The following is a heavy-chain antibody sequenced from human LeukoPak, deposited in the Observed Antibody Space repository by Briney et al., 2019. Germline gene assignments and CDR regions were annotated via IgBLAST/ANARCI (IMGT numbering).Heavy chain of an antibody. Sequence: ASVKVSCKASGYTFTSYGISWVRQAPGQGLEWMGWISAYNGNTNYAQKLQGRVTMTTDTSTSTAYMELRSLRSEDTAVYYCATIVDSYGHLGPAAPHDYWGQGTLVTVSS. CDR1: GYTFTSYG. CDR2: ISAYNGNT. J-gene: IGHJ4*02. V-gene: IGHV1-18*01. D-gene: IGHD5-18*01. CDR3: ATIVDSYGHLGPAAPHDY.